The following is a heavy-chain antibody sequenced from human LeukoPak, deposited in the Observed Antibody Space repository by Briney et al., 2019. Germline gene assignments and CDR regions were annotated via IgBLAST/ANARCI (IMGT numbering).Heavy chain of an antibody. V-gene: IGHV1-2*02. Sequence: ASVKVSCKASGYTFTPHYIHWVRQAPGQGLEWMGWIFPKNGGTSYAQKFQGRVTMTRDTSTGIVNMEMSRLRPDDTAVYYCVRENWYYDYWGQGTLVTVSS. CDR1: GYTFTPHY. CDR3: VRENWYYDY. CDR2: IFPKNGGT. D-gene: IGHD1-7*01. J-gene: IGHJ4*02.